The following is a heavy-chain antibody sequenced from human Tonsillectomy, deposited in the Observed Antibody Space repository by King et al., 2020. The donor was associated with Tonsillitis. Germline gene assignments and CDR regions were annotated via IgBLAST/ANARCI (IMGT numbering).Heavy chain of an antibody. CDR1: GGTFSSYA. V-gene: IGHV1-69*01. Sequence: LQLVQSGAEVKKPGSSVKVSCKASGGTFSSYAISWVRQAPGQGLEWMGGIIPIFGTANYAQKVQGRVTITADESTSTAYMELSSLRSEDTAVYYCARGQSDITIFGVAFVAFDIWGQGTMVTVSS. CDR3: ARGQSDITIFGVAFVAFDI. CDR2: IIPIFGTA. D-gene: IGHD3-3*01. J-gene: IGHJ3*02.